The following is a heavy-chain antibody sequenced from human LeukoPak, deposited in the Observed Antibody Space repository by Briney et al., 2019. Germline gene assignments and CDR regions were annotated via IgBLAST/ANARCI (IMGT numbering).Heavy chain of an antibody. CDR2: INSRGDT. CDR1: GGSIRSYH. D-gene: IGHD2-8*01. Sequence: SESLSLACTVPGGSIRSYHWRSVRQYPGKARGWVAYINSRGDTKYNPSLKSRVTISMDTPKNKFSLKVSSVTDADTALYFCARTTSNGSADYWGQGTQVTVSA. CDR3: ARTTSNGSADY. V-gene: IGHV4-59*08. J-gene: IGHJ4*02.